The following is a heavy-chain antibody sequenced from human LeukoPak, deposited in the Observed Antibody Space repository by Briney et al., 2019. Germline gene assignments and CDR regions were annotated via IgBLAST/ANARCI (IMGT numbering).Heavy chain of an antibody. V-gene: IGHV3-72*01. D-gene: IGHD6-6*01. Sequence: PGGSLRLSCAASGFTFSDHYMDWVRQAPGKGLEWVGRIGSKANSYTTTYAASVKGRFTILRDDSKNSLHLQINSLKTEDTAVYYCARVMYTSSAGGWFDPWGQGTLVTVSS. CDR2: IGSKANSYTT. CDR1: GFTFSDHY. CDR3: ARVMYTSSAGGWFDP. J-gene: IGHJ5*02.